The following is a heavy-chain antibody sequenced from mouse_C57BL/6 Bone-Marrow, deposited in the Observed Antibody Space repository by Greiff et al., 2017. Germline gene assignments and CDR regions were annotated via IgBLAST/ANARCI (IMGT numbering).Heavy chain of an antibody. CDR2: FHPYNDDT. D-gene: IGHD2-14*01. V-gene: IGHV1-47*01. Sequence: VKLQESGAELARPGASVTLSCTASGYTFTSYGVSWVKQNHGKSLEWIGHFHPYNDDTKYNAKFKGKATSTVEKSSSTVYLELSRLTSDDSAVYYCARHWYGAMDYWGQGTSVTVSS. CDR3: ARHWYGAMDY. CDR1: GYTFTSYG. J-gene: IGHJ4*01.